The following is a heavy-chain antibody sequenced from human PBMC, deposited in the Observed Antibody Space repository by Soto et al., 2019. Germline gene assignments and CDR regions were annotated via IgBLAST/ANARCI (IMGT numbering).Heavy chain of an antibody. V-gene: IGHV1-18*01. Sequence: ASVKVSCKASGYTFTIYGISWVRQAPGQGLEWMGWISAYNGNTNYAQKLQGRVTMTTDTSTSTAYMELRSLRSDDTAVYYCARDRMTTVTNSYYYYGMDVWGQGTTVTVSS. CDR1: GYTFTIYG. CDR2: ISAYNGNT. D-gene: IGHD4-17*01. J-gene: IGHJ6*02. CDR3: ARDRMTTVTNSYYYYGMDV.